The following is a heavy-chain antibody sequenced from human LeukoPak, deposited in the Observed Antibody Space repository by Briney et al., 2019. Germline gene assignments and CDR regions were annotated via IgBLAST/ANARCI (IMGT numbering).Heavy chain of an antibody. D-gene: IGHD4-17*01. V-gene: IGHV3-23*01. CDR2: ISASGGGT. CDR1: GFTFSSYA. CDR3: AKERDGDYVRYTHY. Sequence: GGSLRLSCAASGFTFSSYAMSWVRQAPGKGLEWVSSISASGGGTYYADSVKGRFTISRDNSKNTLYLQLSSLRADDTAVYHCAKERDGDYVRYTHYWGQGALVTVSS. J-gene: IGHJ4*02.